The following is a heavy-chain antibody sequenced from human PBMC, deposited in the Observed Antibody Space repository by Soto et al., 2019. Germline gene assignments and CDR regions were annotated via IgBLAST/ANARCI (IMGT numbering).Heavy chain of an antibody. V-gene: IGHV3-30*18. Sequence: GESLKISCAASGFTFSSYGMHWVRQAPGKGLEWVAVISYDGSNKYYADSVKGRFTISRDNSKNTLYLQMNSLRAEDTAVYYCAKDQGSAYYYYYMDVWGKGTTVTVSS. CDR1: GFTFSSYG. CDR2: ISYDGSNK. D-gene: IGHD3-10*01. J-gene: IGHJ6*03. CDR3: AKDQGSAYYYYYMDV.